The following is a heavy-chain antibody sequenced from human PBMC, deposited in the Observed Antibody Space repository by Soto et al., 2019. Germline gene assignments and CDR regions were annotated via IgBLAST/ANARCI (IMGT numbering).Heavy chain of an antibody. CDR1: GFTFSTYS. CDR3: AKCMQAYWNYDAHHI. D-gene: IGHD1-7*01. CDR2: ITATGGNT. V-gene: IGHV3-23*01. Sequence: GGSLRLSCAASGFTFSTYSMTWVRQAPGKGLEWVAHITATGGNTYYADSVRCRFTISRDTSGNTLYLQMNSLRAEDTALYYCAKCMQAYWNYDAHHIWGQGTMVTVSS. J-gene: IGHJ3*02.